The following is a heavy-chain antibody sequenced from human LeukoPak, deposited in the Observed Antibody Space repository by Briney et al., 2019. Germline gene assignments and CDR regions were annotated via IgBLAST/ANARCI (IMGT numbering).Heavy chain of an antibody. V-gene: IGHV4-39*01. CDR3: ARHGPNEYYDLWSGYYFDD. D-gene: IGHD3-3*01. CDR1: GGSISSSSYY. Sequence: SETLSLTCTVYGGSISSSSYYWGWIRQPPGKGLEWIGSIYYSGSTYYNPSLKSRVTISVDTSKNQFFLKLSSVTAADTAVYYCARHGPNEYYDLWSGYYFDDWGQGTLVTVSS. J-gene: IGHJ4*02. CDR2: IYYSGST.